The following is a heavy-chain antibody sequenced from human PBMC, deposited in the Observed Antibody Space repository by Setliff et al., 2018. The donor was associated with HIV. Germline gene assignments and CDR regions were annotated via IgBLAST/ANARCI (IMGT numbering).Heavy chain of an antibody. D-gene: IGHD6-13*01. V-gene: IGHV1-18*01. Sequence: GASVKVSCKASGYTFTSYGISWVRQAPGQGLEWMGWISAYNGNTNYAQKLQGRVTMTTDTSTSTAYMDLRSLRSDDTAVYYCTKDGLAAGARAFDIWGQGTMVTVSS. CDR2: ISAYNGNT. CDR1: GYTFTSYG. J-gene: IGHJ3*02. CDR3: TKDGLAAGARAFDI.